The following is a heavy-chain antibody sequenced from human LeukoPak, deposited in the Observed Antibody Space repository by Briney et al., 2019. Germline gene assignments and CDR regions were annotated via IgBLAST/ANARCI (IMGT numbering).Heavy chain of an antibody. V-gene: IGHV4-34*01. D-gene: IGHD6-13*01. CDR3: ASGLFPPHSSSWYRRASNWFDP. J-gene: IGHJ5*02. Sequence: KPSETLSLTCAVYGGSFSGYYWSWIRQPPGKGLEWIGEINHSGSTNYNPSLKSRVTISVDTSKNQFSLKLSSVTAADTAVYYCASGLFPPHSSSWYRRASNWFDPWGQGTLVTVSS. CDR1: GGSFSGYY. CDR2: INHSGST.